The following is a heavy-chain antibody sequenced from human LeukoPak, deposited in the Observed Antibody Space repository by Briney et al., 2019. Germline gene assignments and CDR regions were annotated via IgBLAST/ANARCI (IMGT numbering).Heavy chain of an antibody. D-gene: IGHD2/OR15-2a*01. V-gene: IGHV4-59*01. Sequence: PSETLSLTCTVSGGSINSYDWTWIRQPPGKGLEWIGYISYSGSTNYNPSLKSRVTILVDTSKSQFSLRLSSVTAADTAVYYCARLSWPGRGSRFDPWGQGTLVAVSS. CDR1: GGSINSYD. CDR3: ARLSWPGRGSRFDP. J-gene: IGHJ5*02. CDR2: ISYSGST.